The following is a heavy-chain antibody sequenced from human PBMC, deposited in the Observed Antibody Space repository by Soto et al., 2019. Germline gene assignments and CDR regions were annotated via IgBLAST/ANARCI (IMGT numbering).Heavy chain of an antibody. J-gene: IGHJ3*02. D-gene: IGHD3-10*01. CDR1: GGSISSSNW. V-gene: IGHV4-4*02. Sequence: SETLSLTCAVSGGSISSSNWWSWVRQPPGKGLEWIGEIYHSGSTNYNPSLKSRVTISVDKSKNQFSLKLSSVTAADTAVYYCARDLGYYYGSGSYAFEIWGQGTMVTVSS. CDR2: IYHSGST. CDR3: ARDLGYYYGSGSYAFEI.